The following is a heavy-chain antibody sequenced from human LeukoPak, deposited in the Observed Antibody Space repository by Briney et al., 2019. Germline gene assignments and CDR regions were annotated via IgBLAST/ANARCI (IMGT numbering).Heavy chain of an antibody. CDR3: AREGGGYSYGYLTYYYYMDV. CDR1: GGSISSGSYY. Sequence: PSETLSLTCTVSGGSISSGSYYWSWIRQPAGKGLEWIGRIYTSGSTNYNPSLKSRVTISVDTSKNQFSLKLSSVTAADTAVYYCAREGGGYSYGYLTYYYYMDVWGKGNTVTVSS. V-gene: IGHV4-61*02. D-gene: IGHD5-18*01. J-gene: IGHJ6*03. CDR2: IYTSGST.